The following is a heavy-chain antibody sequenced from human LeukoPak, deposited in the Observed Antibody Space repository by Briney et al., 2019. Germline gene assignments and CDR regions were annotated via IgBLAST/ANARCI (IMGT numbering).Heavy chain of an antibody. CDR3: ARASPYGSGSYSRPLYYYYYMDV. J-gene: IGHJ6*03. V-gene: IGHV4-34*01. CDR2: INRSGST. Sequence: SETLSLTCAVYGGSFSGYYWSWIRQPPGKGLEWIGEINRSGSTNYNPSLKSRVTISVDTSKNQFSLKLSSVTAADTAVYYCARASPYGSGSYSRPLYYYYYMDVWGKGTTVTISS. D-gene: IGHD3-10*01. CDR1: GGSFSGYY.